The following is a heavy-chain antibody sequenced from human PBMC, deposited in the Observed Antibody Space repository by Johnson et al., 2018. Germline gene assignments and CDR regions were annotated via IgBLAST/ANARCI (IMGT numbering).Heavy chain of an antibody. CDR2: IKQDGSEK. CDR3: AKSGYEYSSSLMGAFDI. Sequence: EVQLVESGGGLVKPGGSLRLSCAASGFTFSSYWLSWVRQAPGKGLEWVANIKQDGSEKYYVDSVKGRFTISRDNAKNSLYLQMNSLRAEDTALYYCAKSGYEYSSSLMGAFDIWGQGTMVTVSS. J-gene: IGHJ3*02. V-gene: IGHV3-7*03. CDR1: GFTFSSYW. D-gene: IGHD6-6*01.